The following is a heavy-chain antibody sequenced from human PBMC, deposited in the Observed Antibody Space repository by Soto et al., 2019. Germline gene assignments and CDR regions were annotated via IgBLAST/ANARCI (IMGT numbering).Heavy chain of an antibody. CDR3: ARRGGGSYYFDWYFDL. J-gene: IGHJ2*01. CDR1: GGSISSSSYY. D-gene: IGHD1-26*01. Sequence: QLQLQESGPGLVKPSETLSLTCTVSGGSISSSSYYWGWIRQPPGKGLEWIGSIYYSGSTYYDPSLNRRVTISVDTSKNHFSLKLSSVTAADTAVYYCARRGGGSYYFDWYFDLWGRGTLVTVSS. V-gene: IGHV4-39*01. CDR2: IYYSGST.